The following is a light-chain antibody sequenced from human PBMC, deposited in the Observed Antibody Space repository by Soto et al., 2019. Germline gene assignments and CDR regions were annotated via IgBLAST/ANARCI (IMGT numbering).Light chain of an antibody. J-gene: IGLJ1*01. V-gene: IGLV2-14*01. Sequence: QSALTQPASVSGSPGQSITISCTGTSSDVGAYNYVSWYQQHPGKAPKLIIYDVSNRPSGVSNRFSGSKSGNTASLTISGLLAEDEAGYYCKSYTGSTTLYVFGTGTKVTVL. CDR1: SSDVGAYNY. CDR2: DVS. CDR3: KSYTGSTTLYV.